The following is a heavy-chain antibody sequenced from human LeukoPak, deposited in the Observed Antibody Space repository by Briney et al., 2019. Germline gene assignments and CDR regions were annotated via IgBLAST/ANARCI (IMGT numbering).Heavy chain of an antibody. CDR1: GFTFDDYA. CDR3: ARDRGIAAAGKDYYYYYGMDV. V-gene: IGHV3-9*01. CDR2: ISWNSGSI. D-gene: IGHD6-13*01. J-gene: IGHJ6*02. Sequence: GGSLRLSCAASGFTFDDYAMHWVRQAPGKGLEWVSGISWNSGSIGYADSVKGRFTISRDNAKNSLYLQMNSLRAEDTAVYYCARDRGIAAAGKDYYYYYGMDVWGQGTTVTVSS.